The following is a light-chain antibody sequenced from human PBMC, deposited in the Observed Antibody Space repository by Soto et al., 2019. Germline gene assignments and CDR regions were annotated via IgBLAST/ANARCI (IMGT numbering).Light chain of an antibody. J-gene: IGKJ1*01. CDR1: QSVSSSY. CDR3: LQYGSSPRT. Sequence: EIVLTQSPGTLSLSPGERATLSCRASQSVSSSYLAWYQQKFGQAPRLLIYNASSRATGIPDRFSGSGSGTDISLTMIRLEPEDFEVYYCLQYGSSPRTFGQGTTVKIK. CDR2: NAS. V-gene: IGKV3-20*01.